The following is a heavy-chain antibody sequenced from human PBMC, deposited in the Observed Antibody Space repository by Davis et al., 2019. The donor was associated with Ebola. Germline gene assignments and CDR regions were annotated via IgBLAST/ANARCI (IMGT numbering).Heavy chain of an antibody. CDR1: GYTFTAYY. CDR3: AGGGGYTDWLSPFWRY. J-gene: IGHJ4*02. CDR2: IDPSGGST. D-gene: IGHD3-9*01. Sequence: ASVKVSCKASGYTFTAYYIHWVRQAPGQGLEWMGVIDPSGGSTSYAQKFQGRVTMTRDTSTSTVSMELNSLRSEDTAVYYCAGGGGYTDWLSPFWRYWGQGTLVTVSS. V-gene: IGHV1-46*01.